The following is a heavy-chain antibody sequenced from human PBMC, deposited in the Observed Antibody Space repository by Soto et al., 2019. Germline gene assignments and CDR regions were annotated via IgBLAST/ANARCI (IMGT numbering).Heavy chain of an antibody. D-gene: IGHD3-3*01. CDR1: GFTFSSYS. CDR2: ISSSSSTI. CDR3: ARDPLNFYYYGMDV. Sequence: EVQLVESGGGLVQPGGSLRLSCAASGFTFSSYSMNWVRQAPGKGLEWVSYISSSSSTIYYADSVKGRFTISRDNAKNSLYLQMNSLRDEDTAVYCCARDPLNFYYYGMDVWGQGTTVTVSS. V-gene: IGHV3-48*02. J-gene: IGHJ6*02.